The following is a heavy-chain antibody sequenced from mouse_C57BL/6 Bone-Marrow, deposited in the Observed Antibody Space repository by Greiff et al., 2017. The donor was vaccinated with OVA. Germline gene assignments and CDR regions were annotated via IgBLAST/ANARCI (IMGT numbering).Heavy chain of an antibody. V-gene: IGHV1-76*01. CDR2: IYPGSGNT. D-gene: IGHD4-1*01. J-gene: IGHJ4*01. CDR3: ATNWLYYYAMDY. CDR1: GYTFTDYY. Sequence: VQLQQSGAELVRPGASVKLSCKASGYTFTDYYINWVKQRPGQGLEWIARIYPGSGNTYYNEKFKGKATLTAEKSSSTAYMQLSSLTSEDSAVYFCATNWLYYYAMDYWGQGTSVTVSS.